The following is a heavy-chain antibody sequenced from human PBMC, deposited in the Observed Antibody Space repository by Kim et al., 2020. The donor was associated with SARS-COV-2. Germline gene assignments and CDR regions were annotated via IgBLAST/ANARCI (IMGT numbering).Heavy chain of an antibody. J-gene: IGHJ1*01. CDR3: ARGVYDFVWGRSRYGA. Sequence: GGSLRLSCAVFGFRFGDYTMNWVRQAPGKGLEWVSSISSSGRYIHYADSVKGRFTISRDNAQSSLYVQMDSLRAEDTGVYYCARGVYDFVWGRSRYGAWGQGTQVTVSS. V-gene: IGHV3-21*01. CDR2: ISSSGRYI. CDR1: GFRFGDYT. D-gene: IGHD3-16*01.